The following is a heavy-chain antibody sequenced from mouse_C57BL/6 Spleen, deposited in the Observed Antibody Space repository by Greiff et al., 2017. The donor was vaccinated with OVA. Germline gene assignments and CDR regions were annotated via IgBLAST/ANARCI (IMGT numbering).Heavy chain of an antibody. J-gene: IGHJ3*01. CDR1: GYTFTSYT. CDR3: ARLDDGYPWFAY. D-gene: IGHD2-3*01. V-gene: IGHV1-4*01. CDR2: INPSSGYT. Sequence: QVQLQQSGAELARPGASVKMSCKASGYTFTSYTMHWVQQRPGQGLEWIGYINPSSGYTKYNQKFKDKATLTADKSSSTAYMQLSSLTSEDSAVYYCARLDDGYPWFAYWGQGTLVTVSA.